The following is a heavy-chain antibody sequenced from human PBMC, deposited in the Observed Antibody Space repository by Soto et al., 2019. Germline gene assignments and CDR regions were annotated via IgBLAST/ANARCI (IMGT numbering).Heavy chain of an antibody. Sequence: GGSLRLSCAASGFTFSDHYMDWVRQAPGKGLEWVGRTRNKANSYTTEYAASVKGRFTISRDDSKNSLYLQMNSLKTEDTAVYNCARAFSGDVGDAFDIWGQGTMVTVSS. CDR1: GFTFSDHY. V-gene: IGHV3-72*01. D-gene: IGHD1-26*01. CDR3: ARAFSGDVGDAFDI. CDR2: TRNKANSYTT. J-gene: IGHJ3*02.